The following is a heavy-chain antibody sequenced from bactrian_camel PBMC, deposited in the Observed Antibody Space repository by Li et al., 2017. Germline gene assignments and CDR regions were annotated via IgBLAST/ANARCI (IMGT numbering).Heavy chain of an antibody. CDR1: GYTYGDGVGDGVYC. CDR3: AVRLSSVCYNRAETFEY. D-gene: IGHD2*01. V-gene: IGHV3S53*01. Sequence: QLVESGGGSVQTGGSLRLACALGGYTYGDGVGDGVYCLAWFRQAPGKEREAVASMYTGGGTNYAGSVEGRFTFSRGNADNTLYLQMNSLKPDDSAMYYCAVRLSSVCYNRAETFEYWGQGTQVTVS. J-gene: IGHJ4*01. CDR2: MYTGGGT.